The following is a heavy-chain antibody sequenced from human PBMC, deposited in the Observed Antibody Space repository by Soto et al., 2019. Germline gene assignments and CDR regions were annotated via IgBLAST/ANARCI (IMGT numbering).Heavy chain of an antibody. CDR2: ISYSGSS. J-gene: IGHJ5*02. CDR1: GGSISSSSYY. V-gene: IGHV4-39*01. D-gene: IGHD1-20*01. CDR3: ARVGGINWFDP. Sequence: SETLSLTCTVSGGSISSSSYYWGWIRQPPGRGLEWVGSISYSGSSYYNPSLKSRVNISVDTSKNQFSLKLSSVTAADTAVYYCARVGGINWFDPWGQGTLVTVSS.